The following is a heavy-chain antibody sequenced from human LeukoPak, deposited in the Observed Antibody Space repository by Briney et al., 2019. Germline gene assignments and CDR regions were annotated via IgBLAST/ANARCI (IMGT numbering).Heavy chain of an antibody. V-gene: IGHV3-21*01. CDR2: ISSSSSYI. CDR1: GFTFSSYS. Sequence: GGSLRLSCAASGFTFSSYSMNWVRQAPGKGLEWVSSISSSSSYIYYADSVKGRFTISRDNAKNSLYLQMNGLRAEDTAVYYCARDTRKERSYWGQGTLVTVSS. CDR3: ARDTRKERSY. J-gene: IGHJ4*02. D-gene: IGHD2-2*01.